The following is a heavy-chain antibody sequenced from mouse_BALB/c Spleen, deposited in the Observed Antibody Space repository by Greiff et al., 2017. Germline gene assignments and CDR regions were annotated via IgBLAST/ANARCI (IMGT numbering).Heavy chain of an antibody. D-gene: IGHD1-1*01. J-gene: IGHJ4*01. CDR3: ARYGMIYYYGSSPYYAMDY. Sequence: VQLQQSGAELVKPGASVKLSCTASGFNIKDTYMHWVKQRPEQGLEWIGRIDPANGNTKYDPKFQGKATITADTSSNTAYLQLSSLTSEDTAVYYCARYGMIYYYGSSPYYAMDYWGQGTSVTVSS. V-gene: IGHV14-3*02. CDR1: GFNIKDTY. CDR2: IDPANGNT.